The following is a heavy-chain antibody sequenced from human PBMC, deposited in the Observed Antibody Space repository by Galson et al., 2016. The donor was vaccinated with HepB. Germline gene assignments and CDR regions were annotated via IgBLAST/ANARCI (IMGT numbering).Heavy chain of an antibody. CDR2: TYYRSRWYD. J-gene: IGHJ5*02. D-gene: IGHD3-10*01. Sequence: CAISGDSVSTNSAAWNWIRQSPSRGLEWLGRTYYRSRWYDTYALSVKSRITINPDTSKNQISLKMTSVTATDTAVYYCARRSGSWFDPWGQGLMVTVS. V-gene: IGHV6-1*01. CDR3: ARRSGSWFDP. CDR1: GDSVSTNSAA.